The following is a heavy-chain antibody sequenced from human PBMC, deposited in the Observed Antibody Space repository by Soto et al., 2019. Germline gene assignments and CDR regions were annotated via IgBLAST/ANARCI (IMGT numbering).Heavy chain of an antibody. D-gene: IGHD3-3*01. Sequence: PSETLSLTCTVSGGSISSSSYYWGWIRQPPGKGLEWIGEINHSGSTNYNPSLESRVTISVDTSKNQFSLKLSSVTAADTAVYYCARAPYYDFWSGYSDAFDIWGQGTMVTVSS. CDR3: ARAPYYDFWSGYSDAFDI. V-gene: IGHV4-39*07. J-gene: IGHJ3*02. CDR1: GGSISSSSYY. CDR2: INHSGST.